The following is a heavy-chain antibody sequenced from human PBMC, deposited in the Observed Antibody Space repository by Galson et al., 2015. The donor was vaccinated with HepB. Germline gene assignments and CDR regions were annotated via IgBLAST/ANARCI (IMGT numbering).Heavy chain of an antibody. CDR2: INPSGGST. Sequence: SVKVSCKASGYTFTSYYMHWVRQAPGQGLEWMGIINPSGGSTSYAQKFQGRVTMTRDTSTSTVYMELSSLRSEDTAVYYCARDREYYDSSGYLAYWGQGTLVTVSS. CDR1: GYTFTSYY. CDR3: ARDREYYDSSGYLAY. V-gene: IGHV1-46*01. J-gene: IGHJ4*02. D-gene: IGHD3-22*01.